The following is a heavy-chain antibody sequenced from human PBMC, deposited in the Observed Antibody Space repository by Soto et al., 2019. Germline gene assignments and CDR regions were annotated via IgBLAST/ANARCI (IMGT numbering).Heavy chain of an antibody. J-gene: IGHJ6*02. CDR3: ARGIVVVPAATSPYGMDV. Sequence: ASVNVPCKASGYSFTDYHIHWVRQAPGQGLEWMGWINPNSGGTNYAQKFQGWVTMTRDTSISTAYMELSRLRSDDTAVYYCARGIVVVPAATSPYGMDVWGQGTTVTVS. CDR2: INPNSGGT. CDR1: GYSFTDYH. D-gene: IGHD2-2*01. V-gene: IGHV1-2*04.